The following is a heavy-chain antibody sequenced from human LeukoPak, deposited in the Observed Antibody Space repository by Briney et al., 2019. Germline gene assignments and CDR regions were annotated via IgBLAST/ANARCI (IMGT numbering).Heavy chain of an antibody. D-gene: IGHD3-22*01. CDR1: GGSISSYY. CDR3: ARVKRNWGHYYDSSGYPFYFDY. V-gene: IGHV4-59*06. J-gene: IGHJ4*02. Sequence: PSETLSLTCTVSGGSISSYYWSWIRQHPGKGLEWIGYIYYSGSTYYNPSLKSRVTISVDTSKNQFSLKLSSVTAADTAVYYCARVKRNWGHYYDSSGYPFYFDYWGQGTLVTVSS. CDR2: IYYSGST.